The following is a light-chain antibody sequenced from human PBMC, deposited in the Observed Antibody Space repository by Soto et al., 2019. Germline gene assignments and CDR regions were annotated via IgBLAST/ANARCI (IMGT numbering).Light chain of an antibody. J-gene: IGKJ4*01. CDR1: QSVSTN. V-gene: IGKV3-15*01. CDR2: DAS. CDR3: QQYNNWPLT. Sequence: EVVVTQSPATLSVSPGERVTLSCRASQSVSTNLAWYQQKPGQAPRHLIYDASTRATDIPARFSGSGSGTEFTLTISSLQSEDLAVYYCQQYNNWPLTFGGGTKVEIK.